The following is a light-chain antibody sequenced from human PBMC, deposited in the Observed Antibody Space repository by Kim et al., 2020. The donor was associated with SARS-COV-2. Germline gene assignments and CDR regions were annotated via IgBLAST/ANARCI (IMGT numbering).Light chain of an antibody. CDR2: GAS. J-gene: IGKJ1*01. CDR3: QQYGSSHWT. CDR1: QSVTSNY. Sequence: EVVLTQSPGTLSLSPGERGTLSCRASQSVTSNYLAWYQQKPGQAPRLLIYGASSRATGIPDRFSGSGSGTDFTLTISRLEPEDFAVYYCQQYGSSHWTFGQGTKVDIK. V-gene: IGKV3-20*01.